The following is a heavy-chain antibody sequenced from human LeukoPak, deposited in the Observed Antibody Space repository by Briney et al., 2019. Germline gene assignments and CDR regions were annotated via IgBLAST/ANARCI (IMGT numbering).Heavy chain of an antibody. Sequence: GRSLRLSCAASGFTFDDYAMQWVRQAPGKGLEWVSGISWDSANIGYADSVKGRFTISRDNTKDSLYLQMNSLRAEDTAVYYCGRDVSGIGMDVWGQGTTVTVSS. J-gene: IGHJ6*02. CDR3: GRDVSGIGMDV. V-gene: IGHV3-9*01. CDR2: ISWDSANI. D-gene: IGHD3-16*01. CDR1: GFTFDDYA.